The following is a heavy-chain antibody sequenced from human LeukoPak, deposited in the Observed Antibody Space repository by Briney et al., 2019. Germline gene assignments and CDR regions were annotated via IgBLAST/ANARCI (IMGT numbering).Heavy chain of an antibody. J-gene: IGHJ4*02. V-gene: IGHV4-34*01. D-gene: IGHD3-10*01. CDR2: VNHSGRT. CDR1: GGSLSVYY. CDR3: ARRDGGYGSGTFYPNFDS. Sequence: SETLSLTCAVSGGSLSVYYWSWIRQSPGKGLEWIGEVNHSGRTKYKPSLKSRVTISVDTSKKQFSLKLSSVTAADTAVYYCARRDGGYGSGTFYPNFDSWGQGTLVTVSS.